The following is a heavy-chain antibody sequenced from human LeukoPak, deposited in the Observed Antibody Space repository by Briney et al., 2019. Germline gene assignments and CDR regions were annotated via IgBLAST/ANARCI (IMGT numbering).Heavy chain of an antibody. J-gene: IGHJ5*02. D-gene: IGHD2-15*01. CDR2: VYYSGST. CDR3: ARVLLGYCSGGSCFANWFDP. V-gene: IGHV4-59*01. Sequence: SETLSLTCTVSGGSLSGFYWSWIRQPPGAGLEWIGYVYYSGSTTYNPSLKSRVTISVDTSKNQFSLRLGSVTAADTAVYYCARVLLGYCSGGSCFANWFDPWGQGTLVTVSS. CDR1: GGSLSGFY.